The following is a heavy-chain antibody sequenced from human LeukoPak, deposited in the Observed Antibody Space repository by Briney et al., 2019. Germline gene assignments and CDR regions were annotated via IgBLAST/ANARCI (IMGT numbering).Heavy chain of an antibody. CDR1: GYTFTSYG. Sequence: ASVKVSCKASGYTFTSYGISWVRQAPGQGLEWMGWISAYNGNTNYAQKLQGRVTMTTDTSTSTAYMELRSLRSDDTAVYYCAREVVVVAATPSDAFDIWGQGTMVTVSS. D-gene: IGHD2-15*01. CDR3: AREVVVVAATPSDAFDI. CDR2: ISAYNGNT. V-gene: IGHV1-18*01. J-gene: IGHJ3*02.